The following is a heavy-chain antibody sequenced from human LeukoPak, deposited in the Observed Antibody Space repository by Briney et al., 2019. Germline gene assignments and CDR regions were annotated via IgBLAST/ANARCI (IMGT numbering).Heavy chain of an antibody. Sequence: GGSLRLSCAASGFTFSSYAMSWVRQAPGKGLEWVANIKQDGSEKYYVDSVKGRFTISRDNAKNSLYLQMNSLRAEDTAVYYCARVSSSRLHFDYWGQGTLVTVSS. D-gene: IGHD6-6*01. CDR1: GFTFSSYA. J-gene: IGHJ4*02. CDR2: IKQDGSEK. V-gene: IGHV3-7*04. CDR3: ARVSSSRLHFDY.